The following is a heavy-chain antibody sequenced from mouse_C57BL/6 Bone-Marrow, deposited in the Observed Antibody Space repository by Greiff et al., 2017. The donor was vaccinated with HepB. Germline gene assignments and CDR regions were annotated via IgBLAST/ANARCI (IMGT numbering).Heavy chain of an antibody. CDR1: GYTFTSYW. D-gene: IGHD2-1*01. CDR2: IHPNSGST. J-gene: IGHJ1*03. CDR3: ARDGNDWYFDV. Sequence: QVQLKQPGAELVKPGASVKLSCKASGYTFTSYWMHWVKQRPGQGLEWIGMIHPNSGSTNYNEKFKSKATLTVDKSSSTAYMQLSSLTSEDSAVYYCARDGNDWYFDVWGTGTTVTVSS. V-gene: IGHV1-64*01.